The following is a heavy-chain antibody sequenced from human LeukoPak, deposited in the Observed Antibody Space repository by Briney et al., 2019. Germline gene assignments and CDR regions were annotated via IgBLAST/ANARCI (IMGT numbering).Heavy chain of an antibody. V-gene: IGHV1-46*01. CDR1: SNIFATYY. Sequence: ASVKVSCMASSNIFATYYIHWVRQAPGQGLEWLGMISNTGGSATYAQKFQGRVTMTRDTSTSTVYMELSSLGSEDTAVYYCARDDCSGGSCYPYWGQGTLVTVSS. J-gene: IGHJ4*02. D-gene: IGHD2-15*01. CDR2: ISNTGGSA. CDR3: ARDDCSGGSCYPY.